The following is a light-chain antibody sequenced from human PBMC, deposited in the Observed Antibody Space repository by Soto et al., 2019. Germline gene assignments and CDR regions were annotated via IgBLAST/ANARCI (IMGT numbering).Light chain of an antibody. J-gene: IGLJ1*01. Sequence: QSVLTQPPSASGNPGQRLTISCSGSTSNILRNYVYWYRQFPGTAPRLLISMNDQRPSGVPDRFSGSKSGTSASLAISGLQSEDGADYYCAAWDDSLNCFVFGTGTKVTVL. CDR3: AAWDDSLNCFV. V-gene: IGLV1-47*01. CDR2: MND. CDR1: TSNILRNY.